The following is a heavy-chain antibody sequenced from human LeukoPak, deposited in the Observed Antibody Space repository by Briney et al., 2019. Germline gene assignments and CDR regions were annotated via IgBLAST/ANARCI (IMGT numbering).Heavy chain of an antibody. CDR3: ARGPPNYDFWSGIYYYYYYMDV. D-gene: IGHD3-3*01. CDR2: IYYSGST. Sequence: SETLSLTCTASGGSISSYYWSWIRQPPGKGLEWIGYIYYSGSTNYNPSLKSRVTISVDTSKNQFSLKLSSVTAADTAVYYCARGPPNYDFWSGIYYYYYYMDVWGKGTTVTVSS. CDR1: GGSISSYY. J-gene: IGHJ6*03. V-gene: IGHV4-59*01.